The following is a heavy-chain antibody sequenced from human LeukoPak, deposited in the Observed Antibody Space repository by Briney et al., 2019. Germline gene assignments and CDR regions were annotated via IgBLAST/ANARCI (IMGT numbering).Heavy chain of an antibody. CDR2: INHSGST. CDR3: ARGLGGYYFDY. J-gene: IGHJ4*02. V-gene: IGHV4-34*01. D-gene: IGHD5-12*01. CDR1: GSXXXYD. Sequence: GSXXXYDWSWIRQPPGKGLEWIGEINHSGSTNYNPSLKSRVTISVDKCKNQFSLKLSSVTAADTAVYYCARGLGGYYFDYWGQGTLVTVSS.